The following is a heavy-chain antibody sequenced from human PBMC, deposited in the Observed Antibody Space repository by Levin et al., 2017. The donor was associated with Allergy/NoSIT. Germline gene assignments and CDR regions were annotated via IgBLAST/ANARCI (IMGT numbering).Heavy chain of an antibody. D-gene: IGHD2-21*01. Sequence: GESLKISCKASGYTFTSYYMHWVRQAPGQGLEWMGIINPSGGSTSYAQKFQGRVTMTRDTSTSTVYMELSSLRSEDTAVYYCARVSCGGDCYPRYFDYWGQGTLVTVSS. CDR1: GYTFTSYY. CDR2: INPSGGST. J-gene: IGHJ4*02. V-gene: IGHV1-46*01. CDR3: ARVSCGGDCYPRYFDY.